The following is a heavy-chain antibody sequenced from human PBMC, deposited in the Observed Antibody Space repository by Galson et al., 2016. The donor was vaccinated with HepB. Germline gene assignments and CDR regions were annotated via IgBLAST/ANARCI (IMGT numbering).Heavy chain of an antibody. J-gene: IGHJ6*02. D-gene: IGHD2-8*01. CDR2: MNPKSGNT. V-gene: IGHV1-8*01. CDR1: GYTFSNYD. CDR3: ARGGTLPKTNLYGMDV. Sequence: SVKVSCKASGYTFSNYDINWVRQAPGQGPEWMAWMNPKSGNTGYAQSFKARVTMTRDTSTSTAYMELYSLTSEDTAVYFCARGGTLPKTNLYGMDVWGQGTTVTVSS.